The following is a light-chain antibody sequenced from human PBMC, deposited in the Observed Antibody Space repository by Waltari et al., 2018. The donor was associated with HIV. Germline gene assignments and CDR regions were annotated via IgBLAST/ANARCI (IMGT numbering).Light chain of an antibody. CDR3: AAWDASLSVWV. V-gene: IGLV1-47*01. CDR2: RGN. Sequence: QSVLTQPPSASGTPGKRVTISCSGSSSNIGSNYVYWYRQLPGTAPKLLIYRGNQRPSGVPDRVPGSKSGTAASLAISGLRSENEADYYCAAWDASLSVWVFGGVTKLTVL. CDR1: SSNIGSNY. J-gene: IGLJ3*02.